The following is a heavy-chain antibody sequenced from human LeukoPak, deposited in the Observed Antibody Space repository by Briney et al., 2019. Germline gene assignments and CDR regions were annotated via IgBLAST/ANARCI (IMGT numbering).Heavy chain of an antibody. V-gene: IGHV3-15*01. J-gene: IGHJ4*02. CDR2: TKSKTDGGTT. Sequence: PGGSLRLSCAASGFTFSNAWMSWVRQAPGKLLEWVGRTKSKTDGGTTDYAAPVKGRFTISRDDSKNTLYLQMNSLKTEDTAVYYCTTDPGSGSCNWGQGTLVTVSS. CDR3: TTDPGSGSCN. CDR1: GFTFSNAW. D-gene: IGHD1-26*01.